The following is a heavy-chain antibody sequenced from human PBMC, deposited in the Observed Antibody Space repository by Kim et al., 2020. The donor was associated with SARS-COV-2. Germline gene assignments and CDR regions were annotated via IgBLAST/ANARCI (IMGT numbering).Heavy chain of an antibody. CDR3: ARDGIYGDRYWYFDL. J-gene: IGHJ2*01. Sequence: PSLKSRVTISVDTSKNQFSLKLSSVTAADTAFYYCARDGIYGDRYWYFDLWGRGTLVTVSS. D-gene: IGHD4-17*01. V-gene: IGHV4-31*02.